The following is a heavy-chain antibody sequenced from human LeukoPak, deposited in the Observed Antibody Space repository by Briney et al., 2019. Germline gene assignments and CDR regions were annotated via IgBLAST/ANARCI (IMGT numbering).Heavy chain of an antibody. V-gene: IGHV1-18*01. CDR2: ISTYNGDT. J-gene: IGHJ5*02. CDR3: ARDGTSYTNPNNWFDP. CDR1: GYTFTSYG. D-gene: IGHD2-2*02. Sequence: ASVKVSCKASGYTFTSYGISWVRQAPGQGLEWIGWISTYNGDTNYAQKFQGRVTMTADTSADTAYMELTSLGSDDTAMYYCARDGTSYTNPNNWFDPWGQGTLVTVSS.